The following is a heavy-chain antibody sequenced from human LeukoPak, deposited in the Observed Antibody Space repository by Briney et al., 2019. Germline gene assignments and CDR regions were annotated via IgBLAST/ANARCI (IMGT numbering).Heavy chain of an antibody. Sequence: GGSLRLSCAASGFSFSSYWMHWVRRPPGKGLVGVSHINPDVRTTAYADSVKGRFTISRDNAQNTLYLQMNSLRAEDTAVYYCARGTALQDYWGQGTLVTVSS. CDR1: GFSFSSYW. V-gene: IGHV3-74*01. CDR3: ARGTALQDY. J-gene: IGHJ4*02. CDR2: INPDVRTT. D-gene: IGHD2-2*02.